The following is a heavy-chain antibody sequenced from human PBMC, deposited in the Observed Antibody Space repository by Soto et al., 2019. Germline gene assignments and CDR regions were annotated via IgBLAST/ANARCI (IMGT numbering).Heavy chain of an antibody. CDR3: AGSMDSYISYYYAWNV. D-gene: IGHD2-2*03. V-gene: IGHV4-59*01. CDR1: GGSFSGYY. J-gene: IGHJ6*02. Sequence: SETLSLTCTVSGGSFSGYYWIWIRQPPGKGLEWIAYIYYSGSTNSNPSLKSRVTISRDTSRNQVSLKLRSVTAADTAVYYCAGSMDSYISYYYAWNVWGQGTTVTVSS. CDR2: IYYSGST.